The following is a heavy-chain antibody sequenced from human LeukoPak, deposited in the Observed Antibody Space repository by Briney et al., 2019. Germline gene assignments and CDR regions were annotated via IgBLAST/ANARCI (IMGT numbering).Heavy chain of an antibody. D-gene: IGHD6-25*01. CDR2: IYYSGST. Sequence: PAETLSLTCTVSGGSISSSTYYWGWIRQPPGKGLEWIGTIYYSGSTYYNPSLKSRVTISVDTSKNQFSLKLSSVTAADTAVYYCASQLFPLAASGFDYWGQGTLVTVSS. CDR3: ASQLFPLAASGFDY. V-gene: IGHV4-39*01. J-gene: IGHJ4*02. CDR1: GGSISSSTYY.